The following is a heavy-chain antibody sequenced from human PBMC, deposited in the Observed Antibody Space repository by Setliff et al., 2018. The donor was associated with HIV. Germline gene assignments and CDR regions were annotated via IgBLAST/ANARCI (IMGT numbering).Heavy chain of an antibody. CDR2: LNDSGST. CDR3: ARGTKLVWGRWFDP. Sequence: PSETLSLTCAVYGGSFSGYFWSWIRQSTRKRLEWIGELNDSGSTNYNPSLKSRVTISIDTSKNQFSLRLSSVTAADTAVYYCARGTKLVWGRWFDPWGQGTLVTVSS. CDR1: GGSFSGYF. D-gene: IGHD6-6*01. V-gene: IGHV4-34*01. J-gene: IGHJ5*02.